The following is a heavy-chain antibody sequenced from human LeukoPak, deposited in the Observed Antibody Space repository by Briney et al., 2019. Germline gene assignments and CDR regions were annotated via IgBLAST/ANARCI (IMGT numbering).Heavy chain of an antibody. V-gene: IGHV3-23*01. CDR3: SKDPVQHGNGLYWFGP. CDR1: GFTFNNGD. CDR2: ISASDTKT. Sequence: GGSLCLTCAASGFTFNNGDDCWLRQAPGRGLEWVSGISASDTKTYYADYVKVRFTISRDNSRNIFLLQMTSLRVEDSAVYYCSKDPVQHGNGLYWFGPYGQGTVVTVSS. D-gene: IGHD1-1*01. J-gene: IGHJ5*02.